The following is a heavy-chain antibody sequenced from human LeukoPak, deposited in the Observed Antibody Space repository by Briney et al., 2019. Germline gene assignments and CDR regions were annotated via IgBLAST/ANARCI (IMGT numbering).Heavy chain of an antibody. CDR3: ARDLFDFYTWGSYGSFDI. D-gene: IGHD3-16*01. Sequence: PGGSLRLSCAASGFNFSTHTMNCVRQAPGEGLEWVSSISKSSTYIYYTDSVKGRFTISRDNAKNSLYLQMNSLRAEDTAVYYCARDLFDFYTWGSYGSFDIWGQGTMVTVSS. V-gene: IGHV3-21*01. J-gene: IGHJ3*02. CDR1: GFNFSTHT. CDR2: ISKSSTYI.